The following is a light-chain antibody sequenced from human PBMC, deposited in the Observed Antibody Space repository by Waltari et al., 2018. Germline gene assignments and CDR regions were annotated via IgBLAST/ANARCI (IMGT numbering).Light chain of an antibody. V-gene: IGKV3-15*01. J-gene: IGKJ3*01. CDR3: QQYNNWPPLIT. Sequence: IVMTQSPATLSVSPGQRATLSCRASQSVSSNLAWYQQKPAQAPRLLIYGASTRATGIPARFSGSGSGTEFTLTISSMQSEDFAVYYCQQYNNWPPLITFGPGTKVDIK. CDR2: GAS. CDR1: QSVSSN.